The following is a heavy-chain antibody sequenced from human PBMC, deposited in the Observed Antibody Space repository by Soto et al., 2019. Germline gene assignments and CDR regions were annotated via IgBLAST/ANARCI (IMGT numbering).Heavy chain of an antibody. CDR2: IWYDGSNE. V-gene: IGHV3-33*01. CDR1: GFTFGSYG. Sequence: QVQLVESGGGVVQPGRSLRLSCAASGFTFGSYGMHWVRQAPGKGLEWVALIWYDGSNEYYTDSVKARFTISRDNSKNTLYLQMNSLRAEDTAVYHCARDYGDYLLDYWGQGSLVSVSS. CDR3: ARDYGDYLLDY. D-gene: IGHD4-17*01. J-gene: IGHJ4*02.